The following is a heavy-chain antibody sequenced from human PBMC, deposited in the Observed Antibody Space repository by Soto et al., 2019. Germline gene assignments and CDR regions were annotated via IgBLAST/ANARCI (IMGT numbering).Heavy chain of an antibody. V-gene: IGHV4-59*01. Sequence: SETLSLTCTVSGGSINRYYWSWIRQAPGKRLEWIGYIYYNGNIDYNPSLKSRVTMSVDTSKNQFFLQLSSVTAADTAVYFCTRDINRVFDFWGLGKLVTVSS. D-gene: IGHD1-20*01. CDR1: GGSINRYY. CDR3: TRDINRVFDF. CDR2: IYYNGNI. J-gene: IGHJ4*02.